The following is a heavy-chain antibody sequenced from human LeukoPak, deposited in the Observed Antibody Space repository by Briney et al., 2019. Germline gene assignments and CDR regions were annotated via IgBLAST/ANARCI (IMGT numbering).Heavy chain of an antibody. CDR2: ISAYNGNT. Sequence: ASVKVSCKASGYTFTTYGITWVRQAPGQGLEWMGWISAYNGNTNYAQKLQGRVTMTTDTSTSTAYMELRSLRSDDTAVYYCARGPEYCSGGSCYSDYWGQGTLVTVSA. CDR3: ARGPEYCSGGSCYSDY. J-gene: IGHJ4*02. D-gene: IGHD2-15*01. V-gene: IGHV1-18*01. CDR1: GYTFTTYG.